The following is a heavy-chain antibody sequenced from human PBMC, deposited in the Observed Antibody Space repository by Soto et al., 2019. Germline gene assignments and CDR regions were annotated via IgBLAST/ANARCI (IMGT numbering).Heavy chain of an antibody. V-gene: IGHV5-10-1*01. J-gene: IGHJ6*02. CDR1: GYSFTSYC. Sequence: PGESLKISCKGSGYSFTSYCISWTHQMPGKGLEWMGRIDPSDSYTNYSPSFQGHVTTSADRSISTAYLQWSSLKASDTAMYYCATKSGSYYYYGMDVWGQGTTVTVS. CDR3: ATKSGSYYYYGMDV. D-gene: IGHD1-26*01. CDR2: IDPSDSYT.